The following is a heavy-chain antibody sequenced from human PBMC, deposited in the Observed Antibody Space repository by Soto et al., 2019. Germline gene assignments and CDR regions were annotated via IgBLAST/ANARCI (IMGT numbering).Heavy chain of an antibody. CDR2: IYHSGST. CDR1: GGSISSGGYS. CDR3: ASRLNQRHWYFDL. Sequence: QLQLQESGSGLVKPSQTLSLTCAVSGGSISSGGYSWSWIRQPPGKGLEWIGYIYHSGSTYYNPSLKSRVTRAVDRSKTQFSLKLSSVTAADTAVYYCASRLNQRHWYFDLWGRGTLVTVSS. V-gene: IGHV4-30-2*01. D-gene: IGHD6-25*01. J-gene: IGHJ2*01.